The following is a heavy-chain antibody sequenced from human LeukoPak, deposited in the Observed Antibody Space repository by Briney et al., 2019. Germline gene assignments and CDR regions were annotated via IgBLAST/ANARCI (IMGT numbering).Heavy chain of an antibody. V-gene: IGHV3-21*01. CDR1: GFTFGTYA. J-gene: IGHJ3*02. CDR2: ISRSGRDI. D-gene: IGHD4-11*01. Sequence: GGSLRLSCAASGFTFGTYAMSWVRQPPGKGLEWVSSISRSGRDIYYADSVRGRFTISRDNARDSLYLQMNSLRVEDTAVYYCVRGDESLQRNDALDIWGQGTMVTVSS. CDR3: VRGDESLQRNDALDI.